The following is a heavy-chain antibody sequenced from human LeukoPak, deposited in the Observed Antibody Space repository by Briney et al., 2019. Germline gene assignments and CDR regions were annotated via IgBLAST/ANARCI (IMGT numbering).Heavy chain of an antibody. D-gene: IGHD2-2*01. CDR2: ISGSGGST. Sequence: GGTLRLSCAASGFTFSSYGMSWVRQAPGKGLEWVSAISGSGGSTYYADSVKGRFTISRDNAKNSLYLQMNSLRAEDTAVYYCARESRIRYYYYYMDVWGKGTTVTISS. CDR1: GFTFSSYG. J-gene: IGHJ6*03. V-gene: IGHV3-23*01. CDR3: ARESRIRYYYYYMDV.